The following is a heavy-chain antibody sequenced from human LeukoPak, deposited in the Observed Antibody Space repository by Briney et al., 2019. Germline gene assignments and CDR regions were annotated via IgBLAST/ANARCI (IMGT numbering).Heavy chain of an antibody. J-gene: IGHJ5*02. CDR1: GDTLTELS. D-gene: IGHD3-3*01. Sequence: ASVTVSCKVSGDTLTELSMHWVRQAPGKGREWMGGFDHEDGETIYAQKFQGRVTMTEDTSTATAYMELSSLRSEDTAVYYCATDHVSTIFGVVAPWGQGTLVTVSS. CDR3: ATDHVSTIFGVVAP. V-gene: IGHV1-24*01. CDR2: FDHEDGET.